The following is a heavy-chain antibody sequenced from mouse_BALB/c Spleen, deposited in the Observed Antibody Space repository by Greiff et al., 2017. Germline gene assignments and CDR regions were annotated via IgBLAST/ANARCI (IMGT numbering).Heavy chain of an antibody. D-gene: IGHD2-3*01. CDR3: TRHYDGYPL. CDR1: GYTFTSYW. Sequence: QVQLQQPGAELVKPGASVKMSCKASGYTFTSYWMHWVKQRPGQGLEWIGVIDPSDSYTSYNQKFKGKATLTVDTSSSTAYMQLSSQTSEDSAVYYCTRHYDGYPLGGQGTLVTVSA. V-gene: IGHV1S127*01. CDR2: IDPSDSYT. J-gene: IGHJ3*01.